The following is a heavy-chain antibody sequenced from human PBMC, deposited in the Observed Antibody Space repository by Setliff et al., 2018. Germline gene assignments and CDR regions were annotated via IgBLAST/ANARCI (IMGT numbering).Heavy chain of an antibody. D-gene: IGHD4-17*01. CDR2: IHQDGSER. V-gene: IGHV3-7*03. CDR1: GFTFGSYW. J-gene: IGHJ4*02. CDR3: ARAVVGYGDLYYFDC. Sequence: HPGGSLRLSCAASGFTFGSYWMTWVRQAPEKGLEWVANIHQDGSERHYVDSVKGRFTISRDNAKNSLFLEMNSLRAEDTAFYYCARAVVGYGDLYYFDCWGQGTLVTVSS.